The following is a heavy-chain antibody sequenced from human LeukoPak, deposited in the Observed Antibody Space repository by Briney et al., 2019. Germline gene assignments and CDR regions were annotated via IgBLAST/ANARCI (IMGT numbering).Heavy chain of an antibody. D-gene: IGHD6-19*01. V-gene: IGHV3-23*01. CDR1: GFTFSSYA. CDR2: ISGSGGSP. CDR3: AKGAVAGQTSIIPVDY. J-gene: IGHJ4*02. Sequence: GGSLRLSCAASGFTFSSYAMSWVRQAPGKGLEWVSAISGSGGSPYYADSVKGRFTISRDNSKDTLYLQMNSLRAEDTAVYYCAKGAVAGQTSIIPVDYWGQGTLVTVSS.